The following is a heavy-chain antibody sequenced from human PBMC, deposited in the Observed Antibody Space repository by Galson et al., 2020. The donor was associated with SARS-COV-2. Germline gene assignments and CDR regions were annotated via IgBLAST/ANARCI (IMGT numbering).Heavy chain of an antibody. CDR1: GFTFSDYY. Sequence: GGSLRLSCAASGFTFSDYYMSWIRQAPGKGLEWVSYISSSGSTIYYADSVKGRFTISRDNAKNSLYLQMNSLRAEDTAVYYCARDLGEGYYYDSSGYLDYWGQGTLVTVSS. CDR2: ISSSGSTI. D-gene: IGHD3-22*01. J-gene: IGHJ4*02. V-gene: IGHV3-11*01. CDR3: ARDLGEGYYYDSSGYLDY.